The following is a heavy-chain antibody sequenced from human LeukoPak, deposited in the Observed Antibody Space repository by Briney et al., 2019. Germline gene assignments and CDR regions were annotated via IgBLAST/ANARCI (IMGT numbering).Heavy chain of an antibody. CDR2: AYYWSKWYI. CDR3: ARGAVRGNTNFDY. D-gene: IGHD3-10*01. J-gene: IGHJ4*02. V-gene: IGHV6-1*01. CDR1: GDSVSGSPAV. Sequence: SQTLSLTCAISGDSVSGSPAVWTWIRQSPSRGVEWLGRAYYWSKWYIDYAVSVNGRINITPDTSKNQFSLQLNSVTPEDTAVYYCARGAVRGNTNFDYWGQGTLVTVSS.